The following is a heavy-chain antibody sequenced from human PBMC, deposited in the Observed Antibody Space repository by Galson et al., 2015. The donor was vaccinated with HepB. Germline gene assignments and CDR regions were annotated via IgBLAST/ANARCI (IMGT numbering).Heavy chain of an antibody. CDR3: AKVGGNSEFDY. J-gene: IGHJ4*02. D-gene: IGHD4-23*01. CDR1: GFTFSSYG. Sequence: SLRLSCATSGFTFSSYGMHWVRQAPGKGLEWVAVISYDGSNKDYADSVKGRFTISRDNSKNTLYLQMNSLRAEDTAVYYCAKVGGNSEFDYWGQGTLVTVSS. CDR2: ISYDGSNK. V-gene: IGHV3-30*18.